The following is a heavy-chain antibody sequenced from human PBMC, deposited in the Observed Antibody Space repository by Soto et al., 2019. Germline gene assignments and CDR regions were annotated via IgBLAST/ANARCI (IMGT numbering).Heavy chain of an antibody. CDR2: IDWDDDK. D-gene: IGHD1-26*01. CDR1: GFSLITSGMC. CDR3: ARIQERIEQIGARDV. Sequence: YGATLVNTTQTLTMTCTFSGFSLITSGMCVSWIRQPPGKALEWLALIDWDDDKYYSTSLKTRLTISKDTSKNQVVLTMTNMDPVDTATYYCARIQERIEQIGARDVGGQGTRVTVS. J-gene: IGHJ6*02. V-gene: IGHV2-70*01.